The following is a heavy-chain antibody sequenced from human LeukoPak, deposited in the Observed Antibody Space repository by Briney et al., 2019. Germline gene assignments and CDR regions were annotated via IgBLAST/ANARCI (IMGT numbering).Heavy chain of an antibody. V-gene: IGHV1-69*05. CDR2: IIPIFGTA. J-gene: IGHJ4*02. CDR1: GGTFSSYA. D-gene: IGHD6-19*01. CDR3: ARPTRAVAGYFDY. Sequence: SVKVSCKASGGTFSSYAISWVRQAPGQGLEWMGGIIPIFGTANYAQKFQGRVTMTRDTSTSTVYMELSSLRSEDTAVYYCARPTRAVAGYFDYWGQGTLVTVS.